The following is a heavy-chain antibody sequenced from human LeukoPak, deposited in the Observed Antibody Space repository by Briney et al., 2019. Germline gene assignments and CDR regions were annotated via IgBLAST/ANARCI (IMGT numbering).Heavy chain of an antibody. CDR1: GGSISSSSYY. V-gene: IGHV4-39*07. D-gene: IGHD2-2*01. CDR3: ARAIVVVPAAMRRPRGYFDY. Sequence: SETLSLTCTVSGGSISSSSYYWGWVRQPPGKGLEWIGSIYYSGSTYYNPSLKSRVTISVDTSKIQFSLKLSSVTAADTAVYYCARAIVVVPAAMRRPRGYFDYWGQGNLVTVSS. CDR2: IYYSGST. J-gene: IGHJ4*02.